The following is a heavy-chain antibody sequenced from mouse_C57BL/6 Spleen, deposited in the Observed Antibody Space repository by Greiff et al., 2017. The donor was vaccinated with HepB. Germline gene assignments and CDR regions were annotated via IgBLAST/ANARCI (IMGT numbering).Heavy chain of an antibody. D-gene: IGHD1-1*01. CDR3: ARDDYYGSSYAMDY. CDR2: ISDGGSYT. J-gene: IGHJ4*01. V-gene: IGHV5-4*01. CDR1: GFTFSSYA. Sequence: EVKLMESGGGLVKPGGSLKLSCAASGFTFSSYAMSWVRQTPEKRLEWVATISDGGSYTYYPDNVKGRFTISRDNAKNNLYLQMSHLKSEDTAMYYCARDDYYGSSYAMDYWGQGTSVTVSS.